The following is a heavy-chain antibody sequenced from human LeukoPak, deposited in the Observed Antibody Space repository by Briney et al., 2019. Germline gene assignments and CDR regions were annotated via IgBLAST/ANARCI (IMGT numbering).Heavy chain of an antibody. CDR1: GFTFGSYA. CDR3: AKDLDYDILTGTDC. CDR2: ISGSGGST. V-gene: IGHV3-23*01. J-gene: IGHJ4*02. Sequence: QAGGSLRLSCAASGFTFGSYAMSWVRQAPGKGLEWVSAISGSGGSTYYADSVKGRFTISRDNSKNTLYLQMNSLRAEDTAVYYCAKDLDYDILTGTDCWGQGTLVTVSS. D-gene: IGHD3-9*01.